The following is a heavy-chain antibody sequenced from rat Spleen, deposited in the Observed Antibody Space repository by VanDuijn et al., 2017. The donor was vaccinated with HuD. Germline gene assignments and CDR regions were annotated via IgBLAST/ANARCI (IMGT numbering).Heavy chain of an antibody. CDR3: ARHNSGYGVMDA. CDR2: INTGSGGT. Sequence: QVQLQQSGAELAKPGSSVKISCKASGYTFTSYYLSWIKQTTGQGLEYIGYINTGSGGTNYNEKFKGKATLTVDKSSSTAFMQLSSLTPDDSAVYYCARHNSGYGVMDAWGQGASVTVSS. V-gene: IGHV1-43*01. J-gene: IGHJ4*01. D-gene: IGHD4-3*01. CDR1: GYTFTSYY.